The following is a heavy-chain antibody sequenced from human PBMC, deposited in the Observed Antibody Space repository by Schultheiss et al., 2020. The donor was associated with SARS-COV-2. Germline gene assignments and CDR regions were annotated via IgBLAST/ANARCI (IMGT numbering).Heavy chain of an antibody. CDR2: IYNSGST. CDR1: GGSISSDGYS. Sequence: SETLSLTCAVSGGSISSDGYSWSWIRHHPGKGLEFIGYIYNSGSTYYNPSLKSRLTISVDTSKNQFSLMLSSVTAADTAVYYCARRRVWTGYYYYGMDVWGQGTTVTVSS. J-gene: IGHJ6*02. V-gene: IGHV4-31*11. CDR3: ARRRVWTGYYYYGMDV. D-gene: IGHD3/OR15-3a*01.